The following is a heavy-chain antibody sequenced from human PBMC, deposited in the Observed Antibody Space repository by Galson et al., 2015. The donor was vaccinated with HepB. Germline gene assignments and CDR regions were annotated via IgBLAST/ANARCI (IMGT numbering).Heavy chain of an antibody. CDR3: ARPPSESSGWAYYGTDV. CDR1: GYNFTSYW. D-gene: IGHD6-19*01. V-gene: IGHV5-10-1*01. Sequence: QSGAEVKKPGESLRISCKGSGYNFTSYWISWVRQMPGKGLEWMGRIDPSDSFSHYSPSFQGHDTISADKSINTAFLQWSSLKASDTAIYYCARPPSESSGWAYYGTDVWGQGTTVIVSS. CDR2: IDPSDSFS. J-gene: IGHJ6*02.